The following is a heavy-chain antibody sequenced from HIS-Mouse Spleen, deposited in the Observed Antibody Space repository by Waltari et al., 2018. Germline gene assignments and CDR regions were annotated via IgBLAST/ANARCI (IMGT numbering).Heavy chain of an antibody. D-gene: IGHD6-13*01. CDR3: AREIPYSRSWYDWYFDL. CDR1: GGSISSSSYY. Sequence: QLQLQESGPGLVKPSETLSLTCTVSGGSISSSSYYWGWIRQPPGKGMEWIGSIYYSGSTYYTTSLKSRVTRSVDQSTNQCSLKLSSVTAAGAAGYDCAREIPYSRSWYDWYFDLWGRGTLVTVSS. V-gene: IGHV4-39*07. CDR2: IYYSGST. J-gene: IGHJ2*01.